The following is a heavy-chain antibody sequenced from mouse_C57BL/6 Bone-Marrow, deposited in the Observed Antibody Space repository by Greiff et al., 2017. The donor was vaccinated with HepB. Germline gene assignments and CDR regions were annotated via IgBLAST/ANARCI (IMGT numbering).Heavy chain of an antibody. CDR3: ARHPITTVEGTYFDV. J-gene: IGHJ1*03. CDR1: GFTFSSYG. CDR2: ISSGGSYT. D-gene: IGHD1-1*01. V-gene: IGHV5-6*02. Sequence: DVKLVESGGDLVKPGGSLKLSCAASGFTFSSYGMSWVRQTPDKRLEWVATISSGGSYTYYPDSVKGRFTISRDNAKNTLYLQRSSLKSEDTAMYYCARHPITTVEGTYFDVWGTGTTVTVSS.